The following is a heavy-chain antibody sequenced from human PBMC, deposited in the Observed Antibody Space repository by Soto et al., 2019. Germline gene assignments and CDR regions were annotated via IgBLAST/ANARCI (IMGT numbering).Heavy chain of an antibody. CDR1: GFTFSSFG. J-gene: IGHJ6*02. D-gene: IGHD5-12*01. Sequence: GGSLRLSCAASGFTFSSFGIHWVRQAPGKGLEWVAVMAYDGSNEYYADSVRGRFTISRDNSKSTVYLQMNSLRPEDTAVYYCAKNTVGLSRYYCYGMDVWGQGTTVTVSS. CDR3: AKNTVGLSRYYCYGMDV. V-gene: IGHV3-30*18. CDR2: MAYDGSNE.